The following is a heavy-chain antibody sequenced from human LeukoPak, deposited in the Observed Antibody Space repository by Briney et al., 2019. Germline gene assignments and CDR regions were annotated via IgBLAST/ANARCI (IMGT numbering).Heavy chain of an antibody. J-gene: IGHJ4*02. Sequence: ASVKVSCKASGGTFSSYAISWVRQAPGQGLEWMGGIIPIFGTANYAQKFQGRVTITADESTSTAYMELSSLRAEDTAVYYCARASLHITVVRGVSHFDYWGQGTLVTVSS. V-gene: IGHV1-69*13. CDR3: ARASLHITVVRGVSHFDY. CDR1: GGTFSSYA. CDR2: IIPIFGTA. D-gene: IGHD3-10*01.